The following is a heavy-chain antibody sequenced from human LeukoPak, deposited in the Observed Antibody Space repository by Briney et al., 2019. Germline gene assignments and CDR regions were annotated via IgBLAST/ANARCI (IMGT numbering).Heavy chain of an antibody. CDR2: IIPIFGTA. CDR1: GGTFSSYA. J-gene: IGHJ5*02. CDR3: ARADRYYYDSSGPLGP. D-gene: IGHD3-22*01. Sequence: WASVKVSCKASGGTFSSYAISWVRQAPGQGLEWMGGIIPIFGTANYAQKFQGRVTFTAGTSTGTAYMELSSLRSEDTAVYYCARADRYYYDSSGPLGPWGQGTLVTVSS. V-gene: IGHV1-69*06.